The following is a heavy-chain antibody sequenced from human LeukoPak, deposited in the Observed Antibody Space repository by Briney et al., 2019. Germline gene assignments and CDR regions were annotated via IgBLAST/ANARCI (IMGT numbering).Heavy chain of an antibody. J-gene: IGHJ6*03. CDR1: GFTFSSYE. CDR3: ARENTAARGYYYMDV. V-gene: IGHV3-48*03. D-gene: IGHD6-6*01. Sequence: PGGSLRLSCAASGFTFSSYEMNWVRQAPGKGLEWVSYISSSGSTIYYADSVKGRFTISRDNAKNSLYLQMNSLRAEDTAVYYCARENTAARGYYYMDVWGKGTTVTVSS. CDR2: ISSSGSTI.